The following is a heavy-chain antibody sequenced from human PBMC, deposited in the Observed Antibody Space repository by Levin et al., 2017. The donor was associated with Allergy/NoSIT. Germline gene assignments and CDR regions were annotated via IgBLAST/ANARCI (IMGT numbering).Heavy chain of an antibody. CDR2: ISYDGSNK. V-gene: IGHV3-30*18. CDR1: GFTFSSYG. D-gene: IGHD6-13*01. CDR3: AKEGAAAGNFDY. J-gene: IGHJ4*02. Sequence: GESLKISCAASGFTFSSYGMHWVRQAPGKGLEWVAVISYDGSNKYYADSVKGRFTISRDNSKNTLYLQMNSLRAEDTAVYYCAKEGAAAGNFDYWGQGTLVTVSS.